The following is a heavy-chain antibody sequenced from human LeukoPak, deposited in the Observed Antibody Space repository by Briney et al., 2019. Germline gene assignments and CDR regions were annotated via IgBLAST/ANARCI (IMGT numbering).Heavy chain of an antibody. CDR1: GGTSSSYA. J-gene: IGHJ4*02. D-gene: IGHD4-17*01. CDR3: ASLGADYGENYFDY. Sequence: SVKVSCKASGGTSSSYAISWVRQAPGQGLEWMGGIIPIFGTANYAQKFQGRVTITADESTSTAYMELSSLRSEDTAVYYCASLGADYGENYFDYWGQGTLVTVSS. CDR2: IIPIFGTA. V-gene: IGHV1-69*01.